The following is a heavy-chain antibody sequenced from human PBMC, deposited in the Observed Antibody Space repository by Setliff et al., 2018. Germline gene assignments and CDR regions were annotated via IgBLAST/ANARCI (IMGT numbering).Heavy chain of an antibody. J-gene: IGHJ4*02. Sequence: PGGSLRLSCAASGFTFSNYLMTWVRQAPGKGLEWVSTISVSGGGTYYADSVKGRFTISRDNSKNTLYLQMNSLRAEDTAVYYCAREKDLAFDYWGQGTLVTVSS. CDR3: AREKDLAFDY. CDR1: GFTFSNYL. V-gene: IGHV3-23*01. CDR2: ISVSGGGT.